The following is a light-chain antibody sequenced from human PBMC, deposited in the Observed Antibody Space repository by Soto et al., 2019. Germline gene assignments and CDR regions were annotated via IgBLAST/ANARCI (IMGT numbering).Light chain of an antibody. CDR2: EVT. CDR3: PSYTSSSTYV. V-gene: IGLV2-14*01. Sequence: QSALTQPASVSGSPGQSITISCTGTRSDVGGYKYVSWYQQHPGKVPKLMIYEVTNRPSGVSSRFSGSKSGNTASLTISGRQAEDEADYYCPSYTSSSTYVFGTGTNVTVL. J-gene: IGLJ1*01. CDR1: RSDVGGYKY.